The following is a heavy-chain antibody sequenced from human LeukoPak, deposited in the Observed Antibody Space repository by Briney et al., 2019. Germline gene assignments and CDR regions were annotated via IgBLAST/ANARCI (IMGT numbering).Heavy chain of an antibody. V-gene: IGHV4-39*01. Sequence: SETLSLTCTVSGASITSTSDYWGWFRQPPGKGLEWIGSIRYSGRTYYNPSLKSRLTMSVDTSKRQFSLTLSSVTAADTAVYFCARHYYDSSGYRREYYFDYWGQGTLVTVSS. CDR1: GASITSTSDY. CDR3: ARHYYDSSGYRREYYFDY. D-gene: IGHD3-22*01. CDR2: IRYSGRT. J-gene: IGHJ4*02.